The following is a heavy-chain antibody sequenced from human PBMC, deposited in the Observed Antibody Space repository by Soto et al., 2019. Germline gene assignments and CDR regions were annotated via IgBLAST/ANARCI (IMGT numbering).Heavy chain of an antibody. Sequence: SETRSLTCTVSGDSMSIMLYFWGWIRQPPGKGQEWSGNIYDSGKTYYNPCLKSRVPVSVDTSKNTFCLQLCSVSAPATAVYYCARNGAAARPLCFFDSWGQGSQVTVSS. J-gene: IGHJ4*02. CDR1: GDSMSIMLYF. CDR3: ARNGAAARPLCFFDS. CDR2: IYDSGKT. V-gene: IGHV4-39*01. D-gene: IGHD6-6*01.